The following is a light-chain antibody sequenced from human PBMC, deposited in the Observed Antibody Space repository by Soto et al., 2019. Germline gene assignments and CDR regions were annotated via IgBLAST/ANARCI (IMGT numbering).Light chain of an antibody. V-gene: IGLV1-44*01. CDR1: SSNIGTNH. Sequence: QSVLTQSPSASGTPGQRVTMSCSGSSSNIGTNHVTWYQQLPGSAPKLLIYTNNQRPSGVPDRFSASKSGTSASLAISGLQSEDEADYYCAAWDDSLSGLVFGGGTKLTVL. CDR2: TNN. CDR3: AAWDDSLSGLV. J-gene: IGLJ2*01.